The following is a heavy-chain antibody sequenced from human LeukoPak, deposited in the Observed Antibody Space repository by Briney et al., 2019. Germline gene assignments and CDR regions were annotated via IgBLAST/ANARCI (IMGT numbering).Heavy chain of an antibody. CDR2: IIPIFGTA. Sequence: ASVKVSCKASGGTFSSYAISWVRQAPGQGLEWMGGIIPIFGTANYAQKFQGRVTITTDESTSTAYMELSSLRSEDTAVYHCARERQQRGVNWFDPWGQGTLVTVSS. CDR1: GGTFSSYA. CDR3: ARERQQRGVNWFDP. J-gene: IGHJ5*02. V-gene: IGHV1-69*05. D-gene: IGHD6-13*01.